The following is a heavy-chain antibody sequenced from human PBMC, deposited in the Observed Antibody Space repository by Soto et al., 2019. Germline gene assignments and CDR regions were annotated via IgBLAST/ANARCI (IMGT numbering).Heavy chain of an antibody. CDR2: ISYDGSNK. V-gene: IGHV3-30*18. D-gene: IGHD4-17*01. Sequence: PGGSLRLSCAASGFTFSSYGMHWVRQAPGKGLEWVAVISYDGSNKYYADSVKGRFTISRDNSKNTLYLQMNSLRAEDTAVYYCAKEKARHYGDIDYWGQGTLVTVSS. CDR1: GFTFSSYG. CDR3: AKEKARHYGDIDY. J-gene: IGHJ4*02.